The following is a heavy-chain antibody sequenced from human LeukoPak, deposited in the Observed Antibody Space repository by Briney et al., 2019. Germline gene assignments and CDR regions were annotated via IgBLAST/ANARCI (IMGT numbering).Heavy chain of an antibody. D-gene: IGHD3-3*01. CDR2: IRYDGSNK. J-gene: IGHJ4*02. CDR1: GFTFSSYA. Sequence: GGSLRLSCAASGFTFSSYAMSWVRQAPGKGLEWVAFIRYDGSNKYYADSVKGRFTISRDNSKNTLYLQMNSLRAEDTAVYYCAKDPSYYDFWSGYLPGEYYFDYWGQGTLVTVSS. V-gene: IGHV3-30*02. CDR3: AKDPSYYDFWSGYLPGEYYFDY.